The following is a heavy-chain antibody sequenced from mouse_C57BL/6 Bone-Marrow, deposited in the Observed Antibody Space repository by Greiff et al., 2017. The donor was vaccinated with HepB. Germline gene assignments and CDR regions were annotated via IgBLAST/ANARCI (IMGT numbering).Heavy chain of an antibody. CDR2: IDPENGDT. CDR1: GFNIKDDY. D-gene: IGHD1-1*01. J-gene: IGHJ4*01. Sequence: EVHLVESGAELVRPGASVKLSCTASGFNIKDDYMHWVKQRPEQGLEWIGWIDPENGDTEYASKFQGKATITADTSSNTAYLQLSSLTSEDTAVYYCTDYGSFYAMDYWGQGTSVTVSS. V-gene: IGHV14-4*01. CDR3: TDYGSFYAMDY.